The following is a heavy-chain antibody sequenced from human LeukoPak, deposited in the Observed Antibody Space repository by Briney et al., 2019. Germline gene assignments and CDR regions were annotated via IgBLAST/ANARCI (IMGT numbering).Heavy chain of an antibody. V-gene: IGHV4-59*12. D-gene: IGHD3-10*01. CDR3: ARGYPRYGSRLYYFDY. J-gene: IGHJ4*02. Sequence: PSETLSLTCTVSGGSISSYYWSWIRQPPGKGLEWIGYIYYSGSTNYNPSLKSRVTISVDTSKNQFSLKLSSVTAADTAVYYCARGYPRYGSRLYYFDYWGQGTLVTVSS. CDR1: GGSISSYY. CDR2: IYYSGST.